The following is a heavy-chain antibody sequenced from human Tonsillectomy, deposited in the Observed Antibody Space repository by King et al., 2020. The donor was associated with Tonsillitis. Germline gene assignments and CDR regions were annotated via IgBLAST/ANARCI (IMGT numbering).Heavy chain of an antibody. CDR3: ARGGIHPRWGSQWLVPHPFDY. J-gene: IGHJ4*02. D-gene: IGHD6-19*01. V-gene: IGHV4-34*01. Sequence: VQLQQWGAGLLKPSETLSLTCAVYGGSFSGYYWSWIRQPPGKGLEWIGEINHSGSTNYNPSLKSRVNISVDTSKNQFSLKLSSVTDADTAVYYCARGGIHPRWGSQWLVPHPFDYWGQGTLVTVSS. CDR2: INHSGST. CDR1: GGSFSGYY.